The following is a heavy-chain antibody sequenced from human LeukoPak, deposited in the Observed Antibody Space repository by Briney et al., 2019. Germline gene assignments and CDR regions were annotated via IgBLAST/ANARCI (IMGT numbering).Heavy chain of an antibody. CDR2: IYYSGNT. Sequence: SQTLSLTCTVSGGSISSGDYYWSWIRQPPGKGLEWIGYIYYSGNTNYNPSLKSRVTISVDTSKNQFSLKLSSVTAADTAVYYCARPYSSSSHGSFDIWGQGTMVTVSS. CDR1: GGSISSGDYY. D-gene: IGHD6-13*01. CDR3: ARPYSSSSHGSFDI. J-gene: IGHJ3*02. V-gene: IGHV4-61*08.